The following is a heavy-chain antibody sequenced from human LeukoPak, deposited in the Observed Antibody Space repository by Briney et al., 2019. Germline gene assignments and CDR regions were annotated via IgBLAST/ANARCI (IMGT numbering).Heavy chain of an antibody. J-gene: IGHJ6*02. D-gene: IGHD3-10*01. Sequence: PSETLSLTCAVYGGSFSGYYWSWIRQPPGKGLEWIGEINHSGSTNYNPSLKSRVTISVDTSKNQFSLKLSSVTAADTAVYYCAREAKYYYGSGSYYNNMDVWGQGTTVTVS. CDR2: INHSGST. CDR3: AREAKYYYGSGSYYNNMDV. V-gene: IGHV4-34*01. CDR1: GGSFSGYY.